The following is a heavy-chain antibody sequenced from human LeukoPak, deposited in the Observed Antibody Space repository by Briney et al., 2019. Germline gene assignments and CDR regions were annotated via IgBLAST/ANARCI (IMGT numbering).Heavy chain of an antibody. CDR1: GGSFSGYY. CDR3: ARGLVRGYYGSGSYYKMYYFDY. D-gene: IGHD3-10*01. J-gene: IGHJ4*02. CDR2: INHSGST. V-gene: IGHV4-34*01. Sequence: SETLSPTCAVYGGSFSGYYWSWIRQPPGKGLEWIGEINHSGSTNHNPSLKSRVTISVDTSKNQFSLKLSSVTAADTAVYYCARGLVRGYYGSGSYYKMYYFDYWGQGTLVTVSS.